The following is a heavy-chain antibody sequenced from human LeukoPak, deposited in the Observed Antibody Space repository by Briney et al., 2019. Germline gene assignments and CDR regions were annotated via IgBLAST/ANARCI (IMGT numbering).Heavy chain of an antibody. J-gene: IGHJ6*03. V-gene: IGHV3-21*01. CDR3: ARVPPEGFAVVVAATDYYYYMDV. D-gene: IGHD2-15*01. Sequence: GGSLRLSCAASGFTFSSYSMNWVRQAPGKGLEWVSSISSSSSYIYYADSVKGRFTISRDNAKNSLYLQMNSLRAEDTAVYYCARVPPEGFAVVVAATDYYYYMDVWGKGTTVTVSS. CDR1: GFTFSSYS. CDR2: ISSSSSYI.